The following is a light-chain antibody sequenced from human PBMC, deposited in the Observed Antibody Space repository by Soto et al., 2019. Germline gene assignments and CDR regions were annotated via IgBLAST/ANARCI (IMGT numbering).Light chain of an antibody. J-gene: IGKJ1*01. CDR2: GAS. CDR1: QSVSSSY. Sequence: IVLTQSPGPLSLSPGERATLSCRASQSVSSSYLAWYQQKPGQAPRLLIYGASSRATGIPDRFSGSGSGTDFTLTISRLEPEDFAVYYCQQYGSSPWTFGQGTKVDI. V-gene: IGKV3-20*01. CDR3: QQYGSSPWT.